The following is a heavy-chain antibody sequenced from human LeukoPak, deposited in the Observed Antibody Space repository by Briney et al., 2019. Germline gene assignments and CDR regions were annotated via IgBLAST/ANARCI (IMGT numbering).Heavy chain of an antibody. Sequence: GGSLRLSCAASGFTFSNAWVSWVRQAPGKGLEWVGRIKSRTDGGTTDYAAHVKGRFTISIDDSKNTLYLQMNSLKTEDTAVYYCTTAPRGYCSGGSCSYAFDIWGQGTMVTVSS. CDR3: TTAPRGYCSGGSCSYAFDI. CDR1: GFTFSNAW. CDR2: IKSRTDGGTT. V-gene: IGHV3-15*01. D-gene: IGHD2-15*01. J-gene: IGHJ3*02.